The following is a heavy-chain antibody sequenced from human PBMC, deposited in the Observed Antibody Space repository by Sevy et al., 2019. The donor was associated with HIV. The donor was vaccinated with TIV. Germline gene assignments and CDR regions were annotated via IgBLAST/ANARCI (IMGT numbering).Heavy chain of an antibody. D-gene: IGHD3-3*01. J-gene: IGHJ6*02. CDR3: ARDGVLRFLEWSYTGMDV. Sequence: GGSLRLSCAASGFTFSSYAMHWVRQAPGKGLEWVAVISYDGSNKYYADSVKGRFTISRDNSKNTLCLQMNSLRAEDTAVYYCARDGVLRFLEWSYTGMDVWGQGTTVTVSS. CDR2: ISYDGSNK. V-gene: IGHV3-30-3*01. CDR1: GFTFSSYA.